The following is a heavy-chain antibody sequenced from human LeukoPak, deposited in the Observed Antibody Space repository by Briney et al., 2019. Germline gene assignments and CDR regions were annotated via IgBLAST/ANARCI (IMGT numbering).Heavy chain of an antibody. D-gene: IGHD3-3*01. CDR2: IYYSGST. CDR3: ARADYDFWSGYYRGHFDY. CDR1: GGSIRSYY. Sequence: PSETLSLTCTVSGGSIRSYYWSWMRQPPGKGLEWIGYIYYSGSTNYNPSLKSRVTISVDASKNQFSLKLSSVTAADTAVYYCARADYDFWSGYYRGHFDYWGQGTLVTVSS. J-gene: IGHJ4*02. V-gene: IGHV4-59*01.